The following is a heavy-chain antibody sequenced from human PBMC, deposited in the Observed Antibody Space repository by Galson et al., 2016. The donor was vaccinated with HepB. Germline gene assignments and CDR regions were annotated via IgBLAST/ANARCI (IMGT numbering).Heavy chain of an antibody. Sequence: LSLTCAISGGSISSGGFSWGWIRQPPGKGLEYIGYISYTGSTYYNPSLKSRVTISVDKSKNQFSLKVSSVTAAVTALYYCARLRGVLATIYYFDYWGQGTLVTVSS. D-gene: IGHD5-24*01. J-gene: IGHJ4*02. CDR2: ISYTGST. V-gene: IGHV4-30-2*01. CDR1: GGSISSGGFS. CDR3: ARLRGVLATIYYFDY.